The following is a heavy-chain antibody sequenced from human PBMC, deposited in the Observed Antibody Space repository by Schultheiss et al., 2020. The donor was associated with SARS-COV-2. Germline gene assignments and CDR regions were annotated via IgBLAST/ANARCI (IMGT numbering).Heavy chain of an antibody. Sequence: GGSLRLSCKGSGYSFTSYWIGWVRQMPGKGLEWMGIIYPGDSDTRYSPSFQGQVTISADKSISTAYLQWSSLQASDSAMFYCARRGTGTHFDYWGRGTLVTVSS. CDR2: IYPGDSDT. D-gene: IGHD3/OR15-3a*01. CDR1: GYSFTSYW. J-gene: IGHJ4*02. CDR3: ARRGTGTHFDY. V-gene: IGHV5-51*01.